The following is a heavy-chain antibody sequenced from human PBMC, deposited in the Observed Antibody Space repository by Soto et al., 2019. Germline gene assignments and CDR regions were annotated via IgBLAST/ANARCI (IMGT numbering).Heavy chain of an antibody. Sequence: QVQLVQSGAELKKPGASVKVSCKASGYTFTSYGISWVRQAPGQGLEWMGWISAYNGNTNYAQKLQGRVTMTTDTSPSTAYMELRSLRSEDTAVYYCARDWAAAGHFDYWGKGTLVTVSS. J-gene: IGHJ4*02. V-gene: IGHV1-18*01. D-gene: IGHD6-13*01. CDR1: GYTFTSYG. CDR3: ARDWAAAGHFDY. CDR2: ISAYNGNT.